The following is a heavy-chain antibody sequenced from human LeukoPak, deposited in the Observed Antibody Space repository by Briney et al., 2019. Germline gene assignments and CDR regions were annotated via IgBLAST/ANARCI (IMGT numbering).Heavy chain of an antibody. CDR2: ISSSSSTI. D-gene: IGHD5-18*01. V-gene: IGHV3-48*01. J-gene: IGHJ4*02. Sequence: GGTLRLSCAASGFTFSSYSMNWVRQAPGKGLEWVSYISSSSSTIYYADSVKGRFTISRDNAKNSLYLQMNSLRAEDTAVYYCARDPRGPYTAMAFRAPSGFDYWGQGTLVTVSS. CDR3: ARDPRGPYTAMAFRAPSGFDY. CDR1: GFTFSSYS.